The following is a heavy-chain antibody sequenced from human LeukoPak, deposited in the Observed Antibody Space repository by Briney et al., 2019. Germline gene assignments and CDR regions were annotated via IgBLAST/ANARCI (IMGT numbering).Heavy chain of an antibody. D-gene: IGHD3/OR15-3a*01. CDR1: GGSISGNY. J-gene: IGHJ6*02. Sequence: SEALSLTCTVSGGSISGNYWTWTRQPPGKGLEWIGQIHYTGKADYNPSLRSRITISVDTSKNQMFLKVSSVTAADTAVYYCARFGPYYDMDVWGQGTTVTVSS. CDR3: ARFGPYYDMDV. V-gene: IGHV4-59*01. CDR2: IHYTGKA.